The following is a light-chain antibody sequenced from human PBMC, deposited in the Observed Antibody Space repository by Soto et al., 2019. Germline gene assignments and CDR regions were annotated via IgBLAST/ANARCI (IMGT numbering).Light chain of an antibody. CDR1: QSVLYSSNNKNY. V-gene: IGKV4-1*01. CDR3: QKYYSTPWT. CDR2: WAS. J-gene: IGKJ1*01. Sequence: DIVMTQSPDSLAVSLGERATINCKSSQSVLYSSNNKNYLAWYQQKPGQPPKLLIYWASTRESGVPDRFSGSGSGKDFPLTISSLRAEDVAVYYCQKYYSTPWTFGQGTKVKIK.